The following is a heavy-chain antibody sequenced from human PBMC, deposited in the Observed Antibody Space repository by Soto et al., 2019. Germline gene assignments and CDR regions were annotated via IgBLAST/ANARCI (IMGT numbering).Heavy chain of an antibody. Sequence: QVQLVESGGGVVQPGRSLRLSCAASGFTFSSDGMHWVRQAPGKGLEWVAVISYDGSNKYYADSVKGRFTISRDNSKNTLYLPMNSLRAEDTAVYYCATDLRWELLDYWGQGTLVTVSS. CDR2: ISYDGSNK. D-gene: IGHD1-26*01. CDR3: ATDLRWELLDY. J-gene: IGHJ4*02. CDR1: GFTFSSDG. V-gene: IGHV3-30*03.